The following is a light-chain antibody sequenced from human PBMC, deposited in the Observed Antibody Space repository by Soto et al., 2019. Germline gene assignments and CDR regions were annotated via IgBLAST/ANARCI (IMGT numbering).Light chain of an antibody. CDR3: AAWDDSLGSHAV. V-gene: IGLV1-47*01. CDR1: SSNIGINY. CDR2: RNS. Sequence: QSVLTQPPSASGNPGQTVTISCSGSSSNIGINYVYWYQQLPGMAPKLLIYRNSQRPSGIPDRFSGSKSGTSASLAISGLRSEDEADYYCAAWDDSLGSHAVFGGGTQLTVL. J-gene: IGLJ7*01.